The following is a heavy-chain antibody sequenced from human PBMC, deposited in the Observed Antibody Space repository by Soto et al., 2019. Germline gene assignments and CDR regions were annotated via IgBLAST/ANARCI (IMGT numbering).Heavy chain of an antibody. J-gene: IGHJ6*02. V-gene: IGHV3-30*18. CDR3: AKQGYSSGWVYYYYGIDV. CDR2: ISYDGSNK. D-gene: IGHD6-19*01. CDR1: GFTFSSYG. Sequence: QVQLVESGGGVVQPGRSLRLSCAASGFTFSSYGMHWVRQAPGKGLEWVAVISYDGSNKYYADSVKGRFTISRDNSKNTLYLQMNSLRAEDTAVYYCAKQGYSSGWVYYYYGIDVWGQGTTVTVSS.